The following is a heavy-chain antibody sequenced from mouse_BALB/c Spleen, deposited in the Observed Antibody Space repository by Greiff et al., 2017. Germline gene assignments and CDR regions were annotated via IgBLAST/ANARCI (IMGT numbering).Heavy chain of an antibody. CDR1: GYTFTSYV. V-gene: IGHV1-14*01. CDR2: INPYNDGT. D-gene: IGHD1-1*01. J-gene: IGHJ4*01. Sequence: EVKLQESGPELVKPGASVKMSCKASGYTFTSYVMHWVKQKPGQGLEWIGYINPYNDGTKYNEKFKGKATLTSDKSSSTAYMELSSLTSEDSAVYYCARGYYGSSYGAMDYWGQGTSVTVSS. CDR3: ARGYYGSSYGAMDY.